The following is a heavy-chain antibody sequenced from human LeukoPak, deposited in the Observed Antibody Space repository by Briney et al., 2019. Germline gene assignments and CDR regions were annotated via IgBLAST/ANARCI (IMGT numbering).Heavy chain of an antibody. Sequence: GGSLRLSCAASGFTFSSYAMHWVRQAPGKGLEWVAVISYDGSNKYYADSVEGRLTISRDNSKNTLYLQMNSLRAEDTAVYYCARDWYSSSWYHAFDIWGQGTMVTVSS. CDR2: ISYDGSNK. J-gene: IGHJ3*02. D-gene: IGHD6-13*01. V-gene: IGHV3-30-3*01. CDR1: GFTFSSYA. CDR3: ARDWYSSSWYHAFDI.